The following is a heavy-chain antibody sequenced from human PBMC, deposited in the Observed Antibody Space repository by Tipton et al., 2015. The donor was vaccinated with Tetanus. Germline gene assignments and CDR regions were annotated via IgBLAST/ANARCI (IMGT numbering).Heavy chain of an antibody. CDR2: ISSSSNYI. Sequence: SLRLSCATSGFTFNTYSLNWVRQAPGRGLEWVSSISSSSNYISYAESVKGRFTVSRDNAKKSMYLQMNNLRAEDTAIYYCARSLQGSYAMDAWGQGTTVTVSS. CDR3: ARSLQGSYAMDA. CDR1: GFTFNTYS. V-gene: IGHV3-21*01. D-gene: IGHD4-11*01. J-gene: IGHJ6*02.